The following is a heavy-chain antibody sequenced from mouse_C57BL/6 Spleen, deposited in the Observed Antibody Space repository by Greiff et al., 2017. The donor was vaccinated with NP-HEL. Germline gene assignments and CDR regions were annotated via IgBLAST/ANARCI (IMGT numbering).Heavy chain of an antibody. CDR3: AREEFQFAY. Sequence: EVKVEESGGGLVKPGGSLKLSCAASGFTFSDYGMHWVRQAPEKGLEWVAYISSGSSTIYYADTVKGRFTISRDNAKNTLFLQMTSLRSEDTAMYYCAREEFQFAYWGQGTLVTVSA. V-gene: IGHV5-17*01. CDR1: GFTFSDYG. CDR2: ISSGSSTI. J-gene: IGHJ3*01.